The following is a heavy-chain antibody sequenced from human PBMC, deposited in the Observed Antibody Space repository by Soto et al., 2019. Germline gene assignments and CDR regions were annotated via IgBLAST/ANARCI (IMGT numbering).Heavy chain of an antibody. CDR3: ARVVNCSGGSCYIYYYYYGMDV. CDR1: GYTFTSYG. V-gene: IGHV1-18*01. CDR2: ISAYNGNT. J-gene: IGHJ6*02. D-gene: IGHD2-15*01. Sequence: GASVKVSCKASGYTFTSYGISWVRQAPGQGLEWMGWISAYNGNTNYAQKLQGRVTMTTDTSTSTAYMELRSLRSDDTAVYYCARVVNCSGGSCYIYYYYYGMDVWDQGTTVTVSS.